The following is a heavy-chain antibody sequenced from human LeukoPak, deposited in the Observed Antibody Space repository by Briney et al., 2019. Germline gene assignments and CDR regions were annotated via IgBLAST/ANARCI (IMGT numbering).Heavy chain of an antibody. Sequence: GGSLRLSCAASGFTFSSYGMYWVRQAPGKGLEWVAFIRFDGSNKYYGDSVKGRFTISRDNSKNTLYLQMNSLRAEDTAVYYCARDAGTPIPSYDREGLPKNWFDPWGQGTLVTVSS. D-gene: IGHD3-3*01. CDR3: ARDAGTPIPSYDREGLPKNWFDP. CDR1: GFTFSSYG. CDR2: IRFDGSNK. V-gene: IGHV3-30*02. J-gene: IGHJ5*02.